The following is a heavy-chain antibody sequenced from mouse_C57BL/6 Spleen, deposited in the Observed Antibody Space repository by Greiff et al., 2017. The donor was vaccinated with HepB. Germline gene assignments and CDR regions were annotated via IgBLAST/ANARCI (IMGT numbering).Heavy chain of an antibody. J-gene: IGHJ1*03. D-gene: IGHD1-1*01. V-gene: IGHV14-1*01. CDR2: IDPEDGDT. Sequence: EVKLMESGAELVRPGASVKLSCTASGFNIKDYYMHWVKQRPEQGLEWIGRIDPEDGDTEYAPKFQGKATMTADTSSNTAYLQLSSLTSEDTAVYYCTTFYGSSHWYFDVWGTGTTVTVSS. CDR3: TTFYGSSHWYFDV. CDR1: GFNIKDYY.